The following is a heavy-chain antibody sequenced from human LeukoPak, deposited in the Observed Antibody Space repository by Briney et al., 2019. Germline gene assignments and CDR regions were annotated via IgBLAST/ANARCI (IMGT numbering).Heavy chain of an antibody. CDR3: ARDSSSSWYWIDP. Sequence: GGSLRLSCAASGFTFSDYYMSWIRQAPGKGLEWVSYISSSGSTIYYADSVKGRFTISRDNAKNSLYLQMNSLRAEDTAVYYCARDSSSSWYWIDPWGQGTLVTVSS. D-gene: IGHD6-13*01. CDR2: ISSSGSTI. V-gene: IGHV3-11*04. CDR1: GFTFSDYY. J-gene: IGHJ5*02.